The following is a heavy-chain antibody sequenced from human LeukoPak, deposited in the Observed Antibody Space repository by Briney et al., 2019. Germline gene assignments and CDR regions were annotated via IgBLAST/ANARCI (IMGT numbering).Heavy chain of an antibody. J-gene: IGHJ5*01. CDR1: GYTFTSYD. V-gene: IGHV1-8*03. Sequence: EASVKVSCKASGYTFTSYDINWVRQATGQGLEWVGWMNPNSGNTGYAQKFQGRVTITRNTSISTAYMELSSLRSEDTAVYYCARGGYGSGSYYKSWGQGTLVTVSS. CDR3: ARGGYGSGSYYKS. D-gene: IGHD3-10*01. CDR2: MNPNSGNT.